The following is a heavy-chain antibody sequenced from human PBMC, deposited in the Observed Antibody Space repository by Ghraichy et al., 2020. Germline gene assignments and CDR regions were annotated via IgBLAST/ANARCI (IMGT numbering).Heavy chain of an antibody. CDR1: GFTFSSYG. D-gene: IGHD2-15*01. J-gene: IGHJ6*04. V-gene: IGHV3-33*01. CDR3: AREGGLGYCSGGSCYLTYYGMDV. CDR2: IWYDGSNK. Sequence: GGSLRLSCAASGFTFSSYGMHWVRQAPGKGLEWVAVIWYDGSNKYYADSVKGRFTISRDNSKNTLYLQMNSLRAEDTAVYYCAREGGLGYCSGGSCYLTYYGMDVWGKGTTVTVSS.